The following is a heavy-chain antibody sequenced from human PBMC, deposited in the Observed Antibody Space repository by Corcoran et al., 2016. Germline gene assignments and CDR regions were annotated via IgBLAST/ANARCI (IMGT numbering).Heavy chain of an antibody. J-gene: IGHJ4*02. Sequence: EVQLVQSGAEVKKPGESLKISCKGSGYSFTSYWIGWVRQMPGKGLEWMGIIYPGDSDPRYSPSFHGQVTISADKSISTAYLQGSSLKASDTAMYYGARGAFARYCSGGSCYSVDYWGQGTLVTVSS. CDR3: ARGAFARYCSGGSCYSVDY. CDR2: IYPGDSDP. D-gene: IGHD2-15*01. V-gene: IGHV5-51*01. CDR1: GYSFTSYW.